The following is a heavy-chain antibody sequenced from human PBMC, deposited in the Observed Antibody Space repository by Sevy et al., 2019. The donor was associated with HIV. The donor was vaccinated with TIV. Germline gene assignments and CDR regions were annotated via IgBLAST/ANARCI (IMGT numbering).Heavy chain of an antibody. Sequence: GGSLRLSCAASGFTFSTYGMHWVRQAPGKGLEWVAVIWFDGSNTYYADSVKGRFTISRDIAKNTLHIKMNSLRAEDTAVYYCARDLEFYDYGDYGPAFRPDYWGQGTLVTVSS. J-gene: IGHJ4*02. CDR3: ARDLEFYDYGDYGPAFRPDY. CDR2: IWFDGSNT. D-gene: IGHD4-17*01. CDR1: GFTFSTYG. V-gene: IGHV3-33*01.